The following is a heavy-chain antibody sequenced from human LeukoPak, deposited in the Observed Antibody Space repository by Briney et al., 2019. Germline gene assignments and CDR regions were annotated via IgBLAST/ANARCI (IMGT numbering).Heavy chain of an antibody. CDR1: GYSFTSYW. CDR3: ARGRSLELRGVWFDP. V-gene: IGHV5-51*01. D-gene: IGHD1-7*01. J-gene: IGHJ5*02. Sequence: GESLKISCKGSGYSFTSYWIGWVRQMPGKGLEWMGIIYPGDSDTRYSPSFQGQVTISADKSISTAYLQWSSLKASDTAMYYCARGRSLELRGVWFDPWGQGTLVTVSS. CDR2: IYPGDSDT.